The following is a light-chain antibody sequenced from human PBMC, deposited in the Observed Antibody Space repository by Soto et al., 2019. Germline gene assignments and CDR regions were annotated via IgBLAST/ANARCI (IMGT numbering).Light chain of an antibody. Sequence: EKVMTQSPATLSMSPGERATRSCRASQSVSSYLAWYQQKPGQAPRLLIYGASTRATGIPARFSGSGSGTEFTLTISSLQSEDFAVYYCQQYNNWPSWTFGQGTKVEIK. J-gene: IGKJ1*01. V-gene: IGKV3-15*01. CDR3: QQYNNWPSWT. CDR2: GAS. CDR1: QSVSSY.